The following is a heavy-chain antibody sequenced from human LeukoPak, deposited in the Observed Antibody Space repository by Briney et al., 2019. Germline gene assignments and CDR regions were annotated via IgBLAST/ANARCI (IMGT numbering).Heavy chain of an antibody. J-gene: IGHJ4*02. CDR3: ARHSGSSNEGFDY. CDR1: GYSFTSYW. D-gene: IGHD1-26*01. Sequence: RGESLKISCKGSGYSFTSYWIGWVRQMPGKGLEWMGTIYPGDSDTRYSPSFQGQVTISADKSISTAYLQWSSLKASDTAMYYCARHSGSSNEGFDYWGQGTLVTVSS. V-gene: IGHV5-51*01. CDR2: IYPGDSDT.